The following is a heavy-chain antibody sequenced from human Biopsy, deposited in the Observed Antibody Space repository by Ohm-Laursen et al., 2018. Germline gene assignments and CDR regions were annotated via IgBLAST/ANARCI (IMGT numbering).Heavy chain of an antibody. CDR1: GDTFTTSA. CDR3: ASGDIGGIGLDV. J-gene: IGHJ6*02. D-gene: IGHD3-10*01. CDR2: IIPILGAV. V-gene: IGHV1-69*04. Sequence: ASVKVSCKASGDTFTTSAISWVRQVPGQGLDWMGRIIPILGAVDYGQNFQGRVTVRADTSTTFLELTSLRYDDTAVYYCASGDIGGIGLDVWGLGTTVTVSS.